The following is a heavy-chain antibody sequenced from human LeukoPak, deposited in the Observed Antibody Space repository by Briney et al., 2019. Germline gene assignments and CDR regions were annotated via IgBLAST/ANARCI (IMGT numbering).Heavy chain of an antibody. Sequence: GESLKISCKGSGYSFTSYWIGWVRQMPGKGLEWMGIIYPGDSDTRYSPSLQGQVTISADKSISTAYLQWSSLKASDTAMYYCARRRINVDTAMADYFDYWGQGTLVTVSS. J-gene: IGHJ4*02. CDR1: GYSFTSYW. CDR2: IYPGDSDT. D-gene: IGHD5-18*01. CDR3: ARRRINVDTAMADYFDY. V-gene: IGHV5-51*01.